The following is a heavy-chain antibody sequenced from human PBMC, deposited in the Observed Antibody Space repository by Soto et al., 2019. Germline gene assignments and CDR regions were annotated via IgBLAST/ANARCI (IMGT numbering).Heavy chain of an antibody. Sequence: SVKVSCKASGGTFSSYAISWVRQAPGQGLEWMGGIIPIFGTANYAQKFQGRVTITADESTSTAYMELSSLRSEDTAVYYCARAPYDILTGYPYYFDYWGQGTQVTVSS. CDR1: GGTFSSYA. J-gene: IGHJ4*02. CDR3: ARAPYDILTGYPYYFDY. V-gene: IGHV1-69*13. CDR2: IIPIFGTA. D-gene: IGHD3-9*01.